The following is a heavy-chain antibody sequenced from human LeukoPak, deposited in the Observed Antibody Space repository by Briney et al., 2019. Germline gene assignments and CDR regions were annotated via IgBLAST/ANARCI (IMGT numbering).Heavy chain of an antibody. CDR1: GFIFSDYW. CDR3: ARRRQQWLAIDY. CDR2: IWYDGSNK. J-gene: IGHJ4*02. V-gene: IGHV3-33*08. Sequence: GGSLRLSCAASGFIFSDYWMSWVRQAPGKGLEWVAVIWYDGSNKYYADSVKGRFTISRDNSKNTLYLQMNSLRAEDTAVYYCARRRQQWLAIDYWGQGTLVTVSS. D-gene: IGHD6-19*01.